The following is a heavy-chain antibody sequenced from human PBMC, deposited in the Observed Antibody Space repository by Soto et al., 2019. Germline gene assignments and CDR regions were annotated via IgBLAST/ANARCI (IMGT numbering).Heavy chain of an antibody. V-gene: IGHV1-18*01. Sequence: QGQLEQSGAEVKRPGASVKVSCKASGYAFTNYGISWVRQAPGQGLEWMGWITVNSGNTKYAQKIQGRATMSTDTXTSTAQKELRSLRYEDTAVYFWARGLGGGYYYLDYWGQGTLVTVSS. CDR2: ITVNSGNT. J-gene: IGHJ4*02. CDR3: ARGLGGGYYYLDY. D-gene: IGHD1-26*01. CDR1: GYAFTNYG.